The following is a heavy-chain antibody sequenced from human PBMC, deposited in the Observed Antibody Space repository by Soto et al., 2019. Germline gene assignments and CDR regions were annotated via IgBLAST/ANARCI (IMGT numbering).Heavy chain of an antibody. V-gene: IGHV3-23*01. J-gene: IGHJ4*02. D-gene: IGHD1-26*01. Sequence: EVQLLESGGGLVQPGGSLRLSCAASGFTFSSYAMSWVRQAPGKGLEWVSAIRGSGGSTYDADSVKGRFTISRDNSKNTLDLQMNSLRAEDTAVYYWAKDLERVILGATARADYWGQGTLVTVSS. CDR1: GFTFSSYA. CDR3: AKDLERVILGATARADY. CDR2: IRGSGGST.